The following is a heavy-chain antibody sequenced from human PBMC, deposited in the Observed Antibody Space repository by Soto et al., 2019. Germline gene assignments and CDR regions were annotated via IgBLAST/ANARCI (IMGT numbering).Heavy chain of an antibody. Sequence: GASVKVSCKASGYTFTSYAMHWVRQAPGQRLEWMGWINAGNGNTKYSQKFQGRVTISRDNSKNTLYLQINSLRAEDTAVYYCAREKIAFVGVIVIPPPAYGGQGTLVTGSS. D-gene: IGHD3-16*02. CDR3: AREKIAFVGVIVIPPPAY. J-gene: IGHJ4*02. CDR1: GYTFTSYA. CDR2: INAGNGNT. V-gene: IGHV1-3*01.